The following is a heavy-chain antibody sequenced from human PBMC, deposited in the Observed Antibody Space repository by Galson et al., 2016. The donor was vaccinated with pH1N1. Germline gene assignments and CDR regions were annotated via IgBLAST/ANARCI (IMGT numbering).Heavy chain of an antibody. D-gene: IGHD4-17*01. Sequence: SETLSLTCIVSGDSVSSEIWWTWVRHPPGKALEWIGEIHYSGSTNFHPALGSRVAMSVDVSRNIFSLDLGSVTAADTAVYYCAKGRHYGDSQPFDYWGQGILVTVSS. J-gene: IGHJ4*02. V-gene: IGHV4-4*02. CDR2: IHYSGST. CDR1: GDSVSSEIW. CDR3: AKGRHYGDSQPFDY.